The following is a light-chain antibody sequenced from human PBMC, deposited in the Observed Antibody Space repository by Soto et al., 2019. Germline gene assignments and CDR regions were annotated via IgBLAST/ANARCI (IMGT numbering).Light chain of an antibody. CDR3: QQRSNWLSLT. V-gene: IGKV3-11*01. J-gene: IGKJ4*01. CDR1: QSVSSY. Sequence: EIVLTQSPAPLSLSPGERATLSCRASQSVSSYLAWYQQKPGQAPRLLIYDASNRATGIPARFSGSGSGTDFILTISSLEPEDFAVYYCQQRSNWLSLTFGGGTKVEIK. CDR2: DAS.